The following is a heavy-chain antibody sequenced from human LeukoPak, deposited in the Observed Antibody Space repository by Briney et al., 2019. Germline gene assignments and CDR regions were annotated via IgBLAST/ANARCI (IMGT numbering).Heavy chain of an antibody. Sequence: SETLSLTCTVSGGSISSYYWTWIRQPPGKGLEWIGYIYYSGSTNYNPSLKSRVTISINMSKNQFSLQLTSVTAADTAVYYCARMESPSSSVPFDSWGKGTLVTVSS. D-gene: IGHD6-19*01. CDR2: IYYSGST. CDR3: ARMESPSSSVPFDS. CDR1: GGSISSYY. V-gene: IGHV4-59*08. J-gene: IGHJ4*02.